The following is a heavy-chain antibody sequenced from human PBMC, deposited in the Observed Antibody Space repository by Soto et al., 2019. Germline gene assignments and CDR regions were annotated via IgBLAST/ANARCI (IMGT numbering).Heavy chain of an antibody. V-gene: IGHV4-30-4*01. CDR1: GGSISSGDYY. J-gene: IGHJ4*02. Sequence: PSETLSLTCTVSGGSISSGDYYWSWIRQPPGKGLEWIGYIYYSGSTSYNPSLKSRVTISVDTSKNQFSLNLRSVTAADTAVYYCARGLGGVRGADWGQGTLVTVS. CDR2: IYYSGST. CDR3: ARGLGGVRGAD. D-gene: IGHD3-10*01.